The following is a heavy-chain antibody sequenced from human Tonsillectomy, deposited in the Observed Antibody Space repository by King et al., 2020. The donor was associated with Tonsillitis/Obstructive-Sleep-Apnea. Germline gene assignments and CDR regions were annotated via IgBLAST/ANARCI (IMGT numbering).Heavy chain of an antibody. J-gene: IGHJ4*02. D-gene: IGHD6-19*01. CDR3: ASGLYSSGWHLDY. Sequence: QLVQSGGGVVQPGRSLRLSCAASGFTFSSYGMHWVRQAPGKGLEWVAVIWYDGSNIYYVDSVKGRFIISRDNSKNTLYLQMNGLRAEDTAVYYCASGLYSSGWHLDYWGQGTLVTVSS. CDR1: GFTFSSYG. V-gene: IGHV3-33*01. CDR2: IWYDGSNI.